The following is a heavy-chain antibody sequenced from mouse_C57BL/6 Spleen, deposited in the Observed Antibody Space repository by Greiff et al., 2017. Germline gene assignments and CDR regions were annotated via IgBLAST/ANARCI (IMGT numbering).Heavy chain of an antibody. CDR2: ISDGGSYT. Sequence: DVHLVESGGGLVKPGGSLKLSCAASGFTFSSYAMSWVRQTPEKRLEWVATISDGGSYTYYPDNVKGRFTISRDNAKNNLYLQMSHLKSEDTAMYYCARDRNYGSAYYAMDYWGQGTSVTVSS. CDR1: GFTFSSYA. V-gene: IGHV5-4*01. CDR3: ARDRNYGSAYYAMDY. D-gene: IGHD1-1*01. J-gene: IGHJ4*01.